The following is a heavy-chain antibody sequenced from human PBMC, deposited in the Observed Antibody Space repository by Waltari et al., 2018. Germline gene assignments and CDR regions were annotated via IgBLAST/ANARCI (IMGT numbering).Heavy chain of an antibody. CDR2: IRYDGSNE. Sequence: QVQLVESGGGVVQPGGSLRLSCGASGFTFSAYCMPCVRQVPGKGLEWVTFIRYDGSNEQYADSVKGRFTISRDNSKNALFLQMNSLRTEDTAVYYCAKDLVGFTMFVQSGFNVWGQGTRVTVSS. D-gene: IGHD3-10*02. V-gene: IGHV3-30*02. CDR1: GFTFSAYC. J-gene: IGHJ3*01. CDR3: AKDLVGFTMFVQSGFNV.